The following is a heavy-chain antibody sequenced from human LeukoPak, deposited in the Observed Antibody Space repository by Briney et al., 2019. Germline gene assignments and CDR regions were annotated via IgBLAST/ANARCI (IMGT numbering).Heavy chain of an antibody. D-gene: IGHD6-19*01. J-gene: IGHJ6*02. V-gene: IGHV1-69*13. CDR1: GGTFSSYA. CDR3: AALDSSGYYYYGMDV. CDR2: IIPIIGTA. Sequence: SVKVSCKASGGTFSSYAISWVRQAPGQGLEWMGGIIPIIGTANYAQKFQGRVTITADESTSTAYMELSSLRSEDTAVYYCAALDSSGYYYYGMDVWGQGTTVTVSS.